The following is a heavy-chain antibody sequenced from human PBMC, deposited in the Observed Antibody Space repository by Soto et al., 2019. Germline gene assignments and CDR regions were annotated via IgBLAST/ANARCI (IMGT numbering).Heavy chain of an antibody. CDR2: MSSYYDNT. J-gene: IGHJ4*02. CDR1: GYTFTNYD. Sequence: GASVKVSCKASGYTFTNYDISWVRQAPGQGLEWMGWMSSYYDNTNYAQNFQGRVTMTRDSSTRTAYMELRGLRSDDTAVYYCARDLRSSSRSLDYWGQGTLVTVSS. D-gene: IGHD6-6*01. V-gene: IGHV1-18*01. CDR3: ARDLRSSSRSLDY.